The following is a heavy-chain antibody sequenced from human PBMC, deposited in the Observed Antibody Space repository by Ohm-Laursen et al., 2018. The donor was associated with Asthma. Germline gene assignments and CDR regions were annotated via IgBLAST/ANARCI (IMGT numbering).Heavy chain of an antibody. CDR1: GGTFSSYA. V-gene: IGHV1-69*17. Sequence: SSVKVSCKTSGGTFSSYAISWVRQAPGQGLEWMGGIIPIFGIANYAQKFQGRVTITADKSTSTAYMELSSLRSEDTAVYYCARVRYYDSSGYYPLDYWGQGTLVTVSS. J-gene: IGHJ4*02. CDR3: ARVRYYDSSGYYPLDY. CDR2: IIPIFGIA. D-gene: IGHD3-22*01.